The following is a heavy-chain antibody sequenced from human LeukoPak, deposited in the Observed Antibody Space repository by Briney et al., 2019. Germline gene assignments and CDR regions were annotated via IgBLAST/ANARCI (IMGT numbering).Heavy chain of an antibody. V-gene: IGHV4-39*07. D-gene: IGHD3-22*01. CDR2: IYYSGST. Sequence: RPSETLSLTCTVSGGSISSSNYYWAWIRQPPGKGLEWIGSIYYSGSTYYGPTLKSRVTISVDTSKNQFSLKVSAVTAADTAVYYCARDSKYDSTGHAPWGQGTLVTVSS. CDR3: ARDSKYDSTGHAP. CDR1: GGSISSSNYY. J-gene: IGHJ5*02.